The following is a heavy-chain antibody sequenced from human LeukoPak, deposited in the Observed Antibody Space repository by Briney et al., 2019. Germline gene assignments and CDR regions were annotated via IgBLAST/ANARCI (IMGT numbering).Heavy chain of an antibody. CDR3: ARGGNYGDYDGYFDY. D-gene: IGHD4-17*01. CDR2: IYDSGSS. CDR1: GGSISSYY. J-gene: IGHJ4*02. V-gene: IGHV4-59*08. Sequence: PSETLSLTCTVSGGSISSYYWSWIRQPQGKGLEWIGYIYDSGSSNYNPSLRSRVTISVDTSKNQFSLKLSSVTAADTAVYYCARGGNYGDYDGYFDYWGQGTLVTVSS.